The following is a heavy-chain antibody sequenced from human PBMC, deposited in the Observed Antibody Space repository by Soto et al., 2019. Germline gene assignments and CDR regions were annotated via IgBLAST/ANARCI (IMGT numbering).Heavy chain of an antibody. J-gene: IGHJ1*01. Sequence: GGSLRLSCAASGFTVSSNYMSWVRQAPGKGLEWVSVIYSGGSTYYADSVKGRFTISRDNSKNTLYLQMNSLRAEDTAVYYCARYCSGGSCYHEYFQHWGQGTLVTVSS. CDR2: IYSGGST. V-gene: IGHV3-66*01. D-gene: IGHD2-15*01. CDR3: ARYCSGGSCYHEYFQH. CDR1: GFTVSSNY.